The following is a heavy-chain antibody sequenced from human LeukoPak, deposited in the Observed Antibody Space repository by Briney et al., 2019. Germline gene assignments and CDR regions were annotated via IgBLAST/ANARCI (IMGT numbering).Heavy chain of an antibody. CDR3: ARRRYYAYTGYFDF. Sequence: SQTLSLNGAISGDSVPSNSAAWNWFRQSPSRGLEWLGRTYYSSKWYNDYAVSVKSRITINPDTSKNQFSLHLNSVTPEDTAVYYCARRRYYAYTGYFDFWGQGTLVTVSS. V-gene: IGHV6-1*01. CDR1: GDSVPSNSAA. CDR2: TYYSSKWYN. D-gene: IGHD3-16*01. J-gene: IGHJ5*01.